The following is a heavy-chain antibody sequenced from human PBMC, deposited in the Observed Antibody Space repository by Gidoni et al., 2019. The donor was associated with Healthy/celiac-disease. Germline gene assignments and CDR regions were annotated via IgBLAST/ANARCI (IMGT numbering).Heavy chain of an antibody. CDR3: ARDHWFRALDY. D-gene: IGHD3-10*01. CDR2: RNQDGSEK. J-gene: IGHJ4*02. Sequence: EVQLVESGGGLVQPGGSVSLSCAASGFTCSSYWMSWVRQAPGKGLEGVANRNQDGSEKYYVYSVKGRFTISRDNAKNSLYLQMNSLRAEDTAVYYCARDHWFRALDYWGQGTLVTVSS. CDR1: GFTCSSYW. V-gene: IGHV3-7*03.